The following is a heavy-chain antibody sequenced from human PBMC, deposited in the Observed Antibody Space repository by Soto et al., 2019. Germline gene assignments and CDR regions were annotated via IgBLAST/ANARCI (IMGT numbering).Heavy chain of an antibody. J-gene: IGHJ4*02. CDR2: IYYSGST. Sequence: QVQLQESGPGLVKPSETLSLTCTVTGGYISSYYWSWIRQPPGKGLEWIGYIYYSGSTNYNPSHKSRVTISVDTSKNQFSLKLSSVTAADTAVYYCARVRGYSAFQWGQGTLVTVSS. CDR3: ARVRGYSAFQ. V-gene: IGHV4-59*01. D-gene: IGHD5-12*01. CDR1: GGYISSYY.